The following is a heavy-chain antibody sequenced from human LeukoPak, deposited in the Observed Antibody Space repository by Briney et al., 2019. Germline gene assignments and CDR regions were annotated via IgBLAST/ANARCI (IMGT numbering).Heavy chain of an antibody. J-gene: IGHJ3*02. D-gene: IGHD3-3*01. Sequence: GGSLRLSCAASGFTFSSYNMNWVRQAPGKGLEWVSSISSSSSYIYYADSVKGRFAISRDNAKNSLYLQMNSLRAEDTAVYYCARAIITIFGVVIIGSNAFDIWGQGTMVTVSS. V-gene: IGHV3-21*01. CDR3: ARAIITIFGVVIIGSNAFDI. CDR2: ISSSSSYI. CDR1: GFTFSSYN.